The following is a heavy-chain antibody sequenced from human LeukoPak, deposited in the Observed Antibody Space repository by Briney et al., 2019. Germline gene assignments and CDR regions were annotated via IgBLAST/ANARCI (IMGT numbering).Heavy chain of an antibody. CDR2: IRSDGSNK. Sequence: SGGSLRLSCAASGFTFGSYGMHWVRQAPGKGLEWVTFIRSDGSNKYYADSVKGRFTISRDNSKNTLYLQMNSLRAEDTAVYYCAKDLPRYYDSSGYYFWGQGTLVTVSS. CDR3: AKDLPRYYDSSGYYF. CDR1: GFTFGSYG. J-gene: IGHJ4*02. D-gene: IGHD3-22*01. V-gene: IGHV3-30*02.